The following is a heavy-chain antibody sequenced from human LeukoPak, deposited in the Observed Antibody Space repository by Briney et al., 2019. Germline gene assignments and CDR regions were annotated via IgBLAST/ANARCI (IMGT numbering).Heavy chain of an antibody. CDR3: ARHRGYSFDL. D-gene: IGHD2-15*01. J-gene: IGHJ3*01. V-gene: IGHV4-39*07. CDR1: DGSISSGSYY. Sequence: SETLSLTCSVSDGSISSGSYYWGWIRQPPGKGLEWIGSIYYGGSTYCNPSLKSRVAISVDKSNQLSLNLSSVTAADTAVYYCARHRGYSFDLWGQGTVVTVSA. CDR2: IYYGGST.